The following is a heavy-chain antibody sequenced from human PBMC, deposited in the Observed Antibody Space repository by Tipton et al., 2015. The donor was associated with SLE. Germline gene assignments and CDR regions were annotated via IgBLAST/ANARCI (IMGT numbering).Heavy chain of an antibody. CDR2: ISWRSRSI. V-gene: IGHV3-9*01. D-gene: IGHD6-13*01. CDR3: AKDLGGGNRSSWYKGGFDA. Sequence: SLRLSCAASGFTFDEYAMHWVRQAPGKGLEWVSGISWRSRSICYADSVKGRVTVSRDNAKNSLYLQMNSLRAEDTALYYCAKDLGGGNRSSWYKGGFDAWGQGTLVTVSS. J-gene: IGHJ4*02. CDR1: GFTFDEYA.